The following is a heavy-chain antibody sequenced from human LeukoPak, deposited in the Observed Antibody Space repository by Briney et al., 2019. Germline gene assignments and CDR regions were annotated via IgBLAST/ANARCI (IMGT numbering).Heavy chain of an antibody. Sequence: PGGSLRLSCAASGFTFSDYYMSWIRQAPGKGLEWISYIDNSGTARFYADSVEGRFTISRDNTKNSLYLQMNSLRVEDTAVYYCAKDVTRRDFNPRAVDHWGQGTLVTVSS. CDR3: AKDVTRRDFNPRAVDH. CDR1: GFTFSDYY. CDR2: IDNSGTAR. V-gene: IGHV3-11*04. D-gene: IGHD5-24*01. J-gene: IGHJ4*02.